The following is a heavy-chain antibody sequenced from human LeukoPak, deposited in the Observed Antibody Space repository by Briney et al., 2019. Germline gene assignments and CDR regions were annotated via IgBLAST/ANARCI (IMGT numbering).Heavy chain of an antibody. D-gene: IGHD2-2*01. V-gene: IGHV1-69*06. J-gene: IGHJ4*02. Sequence: SVKVSCKASGGTFSSYAISWVRQAPEQGLEWMGGIIPIFGTANYAQKFQGRVTITADKSTSTAYMELSSLRSEDTAVYYCARGNCSSTSCYRSPFDYWGQGTLVTVSS. CDR1: GGTFSSYA. CDR3: ARGNCSSTSCYRSPFDY. CDR2: IIPIFGTA.